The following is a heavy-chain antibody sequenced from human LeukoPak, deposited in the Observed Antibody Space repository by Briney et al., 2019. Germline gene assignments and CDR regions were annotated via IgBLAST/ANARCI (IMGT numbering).Heavy chain of an antibody. D-gene: IGHD6-19*01. J-gene: IGHJ4*02. CDR3: AKGKWLGRLYFDY. Sequence: PGGSLRLSCAASGFTFSSYAMSWVRQAPGKGLEWVSAISGSGGNTYYADSVKGRFTISRDNSKNTLYLQMNSLRAEDTAVYYCAKGKWLGRLYFDYWGQGTLATVSS. V-gene: IGHV3-23*01. CDR1: GFTFSSYA. CDR2: ISGSGGNT.